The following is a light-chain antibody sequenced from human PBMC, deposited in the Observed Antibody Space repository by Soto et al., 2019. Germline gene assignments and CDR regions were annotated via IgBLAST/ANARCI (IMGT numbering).Light chain of an antibody. J-gene: IGLJ1*01. V-gene: IGLV2-23*02. CDR3: CSYASSVYV. CDR2: GVI. Sequence: QSVLTQPASVSGSPGQSITISCTGTSSDVGSYNLVSWYQHHPGKAPKLMIYGVIKRPSGVSNRFSGSKSGNTASLTISGLQAEDEADYYCCSYASSVYVFGTGTKVTVL. CDR1: SSDVGSYNL.